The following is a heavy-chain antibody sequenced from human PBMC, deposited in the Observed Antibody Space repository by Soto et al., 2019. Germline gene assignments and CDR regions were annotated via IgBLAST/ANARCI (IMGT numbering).Heavy chain of an antibody. CDR1: GGSISSYF. J-gene: IGHJ5*02. CDR2: VYYSGTT. D-gene: IGHD6-19*01. V-gene: IGHV4-59*01. Sequence: SETLSLTCSVSGGSISSYFWSWIRQPPGKGLEWIGYVYYSGTTNYNPSLKSRVTMSVDTSKNQFSLKLSSVTAADTAVYYCAADSSGYNWFDPWGQGTLVTVSS. CDR3: AADSSGYNWFDP.